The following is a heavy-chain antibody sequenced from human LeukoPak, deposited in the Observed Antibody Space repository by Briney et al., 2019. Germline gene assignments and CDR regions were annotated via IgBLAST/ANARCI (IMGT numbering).Heavy chain of an antibody. V-gene: IGHV3-7*01. J-gene: IGHJ4*02. CDR3: ARRKFYSTYDPFDY. Sequence: PGGSLRLSCAASGFTFSSYRMSWVRQAPGKGPEWVANINQGGSDKYYVDSVKGRFTVSRDNAKNSLYLQMNSLRAEDTAVYYCARRKFYSTYDPFDYWGQGTLVTVSS. D-gene: IGHD5-12*01. CDR2: INQGGSDK. CDR1: GFTFSSYR.